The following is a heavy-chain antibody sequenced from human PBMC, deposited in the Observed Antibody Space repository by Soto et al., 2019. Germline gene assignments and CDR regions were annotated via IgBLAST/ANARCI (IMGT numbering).Heavy chain of an antibody. CDR1: GFTFSSYE. CDR3: GRGQYSRGGGYFDY. J-gene: IGHJ4*02. Sequence: EVQLVESGGGLVQPGGSLRLSCAASGFTFSSYEMNWVRQAPGKGLEWVSYISSSGSTIYYADSVKGRFTISRDNAKNSLLLQMNSLRGEDTAVDYCGRGQYSRGGGYFDYWGQETLVTVSS. CDR2: ISSSGSTI. D-gene: IGHD6-13*01. V-gene: IGHV3-48*03.